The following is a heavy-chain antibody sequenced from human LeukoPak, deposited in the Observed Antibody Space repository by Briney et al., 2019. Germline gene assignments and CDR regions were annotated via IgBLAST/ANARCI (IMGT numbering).Heavy chain of an antibody. CDR2: IYHSGST. V-gene: IGHV4-4*02. J-gene: IGHJ4*02. Sequence: SGTLSLTCAVSGGSISSSNWWSWVRQPPGKGLEWIGEIYHSGSTNYNPSLKSRVTISVDKSKNHFSLKLSSATAADTAVYYCARGPRYDSSGYYYVDFDYWGQGTLVTVSS. D-gene: IGHD3-22*01. CDR3: ARGPRYDSSGYYYVDFDY. CDR1: GGSISSSNW.